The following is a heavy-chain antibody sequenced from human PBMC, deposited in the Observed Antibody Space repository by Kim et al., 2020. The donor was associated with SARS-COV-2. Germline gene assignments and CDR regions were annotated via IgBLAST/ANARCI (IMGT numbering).Heavy chain of an antibody. J-gene: IGHJ6*02. D-gene: IGHD3-10*01. Sequence: ASVKVSCKASGYTFTSYYMHWVRQAPGQGLAWMGIINPSGGSTSYAQKFQGRVTMTRDTSTSTLYMELSSLRSEDTAVYYCARDRGYYGSGSYLYYYYYYGMDVWGQGTTVTVSS. CDR1: GYTFTSYY. CDR3: ARDRGYYGSGSYLYYYYYYGMDV. V-gene: IGHV1-46*01. CDR2: INPSGGST.